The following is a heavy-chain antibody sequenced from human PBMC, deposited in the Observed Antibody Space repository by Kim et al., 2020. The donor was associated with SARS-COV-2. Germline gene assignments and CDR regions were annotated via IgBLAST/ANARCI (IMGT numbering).Heavy chain of an antibody. D-gene: IGHD6-19*01. Sequence: SETLSLTCTVSGGSISSDYWSWIRQPPGKGLEWIGYIYYSGSTNYNPSLKSRVAISLDTSRNQFSLKLTSVTAADTAVYFCARAYVEMAATDCYFDLWGRGTLVTVSS. CDR3: ARAYVEMAATDCYFDL. CDR2: IYYSGST. V-gene: IGHV4-59*01. J-gene: IGHJ2*01. CDR1: GGSISSDY.